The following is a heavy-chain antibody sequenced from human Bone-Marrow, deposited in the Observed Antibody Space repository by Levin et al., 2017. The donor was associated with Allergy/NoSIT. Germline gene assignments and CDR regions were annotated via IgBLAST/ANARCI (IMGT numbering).Heavy chain of an antibody. V-gene: IGHV4-34*01. D-gene: IGHD6-13*01. Sequence: SETLSLTCAVYGGSFSGYYWSWIRQPPGKGLEWIGEINHSGSTNYNPSLKSRVTISVDTSKNQFSLKLSSVTAADTAVYYCARARPAVTHYYYYMDVWGKGTTVTVSS. CDR1: GGSFSGYY. CDR3: ARARPAVTHYYYYMDV. J-gene: IGHJ6*03. CDR2: INHSGST.